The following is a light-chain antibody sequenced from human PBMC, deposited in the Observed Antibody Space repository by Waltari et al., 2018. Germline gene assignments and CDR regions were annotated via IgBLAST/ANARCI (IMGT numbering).Light chain of an antibody. CDR2: KAN. CDR3: ALYMGSGIWV. Sequence: QTVVTQEPSLSVSPGGTVTLTCALSSGSLSTTSYATWYQQTPGQAPRTVVYKANARSSGVPDRFSGSILGNTAALTITGAQADDESDYYCALYMGSGIWVFGGGTRLTGL. CDR1: SGSLSTTSY. V-gene: IGLV8-61*01. J-gene: IGLJ3*02.